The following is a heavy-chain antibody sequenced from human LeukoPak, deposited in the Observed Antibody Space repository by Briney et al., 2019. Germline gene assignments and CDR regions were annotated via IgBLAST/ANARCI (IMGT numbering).Heavy chain of an antibody. Sequence: GASVNVSCKASGGTFSNYAISWVRQAPGQGLEWVGGIITNYGTTNYAQKYQGRVTITADESTTTVYMELSSLRSEDTAVYYCARPRTYYDFWRGYPPFDYWGQGTLVTVSS. V-gene: IGHV1-69*13. CDR3: ARPRTYYDFWRGYPPFDY. D-gene: IGHD3-3*01. CDR1: GGTFSNYA. CDR2: IITNYGTT. J-gene: IGHJ4*02.